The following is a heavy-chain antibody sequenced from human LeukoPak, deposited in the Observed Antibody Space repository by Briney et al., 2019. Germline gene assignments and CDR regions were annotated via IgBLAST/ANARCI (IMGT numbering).Heavy chain of an antibody. CDR2: IYYSGST. CDR1: GGSISSGGYY. Sequence: SQTLSLTCTVSGGSISSGGYYWSWIRQHPGKGLEWIGYIYYSGSTYYNPSLKSRVTISVDTSKNQFSLNLSSVTPADTAVYYCARGALMFPLLDWGQGTLVTVSS. D-gene: IGHD3-10*02. J-gene: IGHJ4*02. CDR3: ARGALMFPLLD. V-gene: IGHV4-31*03.